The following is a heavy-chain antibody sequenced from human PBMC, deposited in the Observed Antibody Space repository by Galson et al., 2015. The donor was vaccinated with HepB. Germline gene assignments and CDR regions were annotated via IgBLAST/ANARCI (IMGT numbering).Heavy chain of an antibody. D-gene: IGHD6-13*01. Sequence: SLRLSCAASGFSFSTYWMHWVRQAPGEGLVWVARIDHDGTSANYADSVKGRFTISRDNPKKMLYLQMTRLRGEDTAVYYCVSSWYTFDNWGQGTLVSVSS. CDR3: VSSWYTFDN. J-gene: IGHJ4*02. CDR1: GFSFSTYW. CDR2: IDHDGTSA. V-gene: IGHV3-74*01.